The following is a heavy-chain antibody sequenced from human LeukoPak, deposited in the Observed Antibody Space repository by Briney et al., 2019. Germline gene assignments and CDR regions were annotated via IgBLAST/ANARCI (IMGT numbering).Heavy chain of an antibody. CDR1: GGSISSGGYY. D-gene: IGHD2-2*02. CDR3: AREDRSGYCSSTSCYILDY. V-gene: IGHV4-31*03. Sequence: KASETLSLTCTVSGGSISSGGYYWSWIRQHPGKGLEWIGYIYYSGSTYYNPSLKSRVTISVDTSKNQFSLKLSSVTAADTAVYYCAREDRSGYCSSTSCYILDYWGQGTLVTVSS. J-gene: IGHJ4*02. CDR2: IYYSGST.